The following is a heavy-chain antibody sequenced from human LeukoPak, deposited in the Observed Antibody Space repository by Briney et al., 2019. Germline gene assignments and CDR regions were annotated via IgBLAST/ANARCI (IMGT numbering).Heavy chain of an antibody. Sequence: SETLSLTCSVSGGSASSNNYQWNWIRQPPGKGLGWIGDIYHSGSTNYNPSLKSRVTISVDTSKNQFSLKLSSVTAADTAVYYCARRLVGQTFDYWGQGTLVTVSS. CDR2: IYHSGST. J-gene: IGHJ4*02. CDR3: ARRLVGQTFDY. V-gene: IGHV4-61*01. CDR1: GGSASSNNYQ. D-gene: IGHD3-10*01.